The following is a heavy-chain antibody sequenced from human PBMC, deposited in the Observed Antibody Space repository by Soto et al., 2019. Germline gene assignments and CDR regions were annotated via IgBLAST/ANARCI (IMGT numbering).Heavy chain of an antibody. Sequence: EVKLVETGGALIQPGGSLTLSCAVSGFSVSTNYMAWVRQGPGKGLEWVSVIYTGGTTHYAHSVTGRFTFSRDTSKNILYLHLNSLTTDDTAIYYCAKVWGYYFESWGQGTLVAVSS. CDR3: AKVWGYYFES. J-gene: IGHJ4*02. CDR2: IYTGGTT. D-gene: IGHD1-26*01. CDR1: GFSVSTNY. V-gene: IGHV3-53*02.